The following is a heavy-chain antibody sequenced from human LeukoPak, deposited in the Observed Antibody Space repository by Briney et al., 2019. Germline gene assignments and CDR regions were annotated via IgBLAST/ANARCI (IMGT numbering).Heavy chain of an antibody. J-gene: IGHJ3*02. D-gene: IGHD7-27*01. CDR2: IRNDGSNK. V-gene: IGHV3-30*02. CDR1: GFTFSSYG. Sequence: GGSLRLSCPASGFTFSSYGMHWVRQAPGKGLEWVAFIRNDGSNKYYADSVKGRFTISRDNSKNTLYLQMNSLRAEDTAVYYCAKELTGDAFDIWGQGTMVTVPS. CDR3: AKELTGDAFDI.